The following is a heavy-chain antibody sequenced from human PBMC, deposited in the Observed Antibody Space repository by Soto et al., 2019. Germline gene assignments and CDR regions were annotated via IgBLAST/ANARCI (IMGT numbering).Heavy chain of an antibody. CDR3: ARMETFGALNWLDP. V-gene: IGHV1-8*01. Sequence: ASVKVSCKVSGYSFTNNDVSWVRQATGQGLEWMGWMNPGSGDTGYAQKFQGRVTMTRDISIAKAYMELSSLRSDDTAIYYCARMETFGALNWLDPWGQGTLVNVS. CDR1: GYSFTNND. J-gene: IGHJ5*02. CDR2: MNPGSGDT. D-gene: IGHD3-16*01.